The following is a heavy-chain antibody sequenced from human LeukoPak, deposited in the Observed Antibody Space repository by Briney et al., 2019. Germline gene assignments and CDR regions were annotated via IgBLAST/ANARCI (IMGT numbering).Heavy chain of an antibody. J-gene: IGHJ5*02. CDR2: INHSGST. CDR1: GGSFSGYY. D-gene: IGHD3-3*01. V-gene: IGHV4-34*01. Sequence: SETLSLTCAVYGGSFSGYYWSWIRQPPGKGLEWIGEINHSGSTNYNPSLTSRVTISVDTSKNQFSPKLSSVTAADTAVYYCARATNNYDFWSGYQFDPWGQGTLVTVSS. CDR3: ARATNNYDFWSGYQFDP.